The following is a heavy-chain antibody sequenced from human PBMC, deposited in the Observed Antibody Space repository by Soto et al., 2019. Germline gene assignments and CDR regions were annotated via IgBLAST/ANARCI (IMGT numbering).Heavy chain of an antibody. Sequence: VQLVQSGAAVKKPGASVEVSCKASGYTFTSYGITWVRQAPGQGLEGMGWISDYNGNRSYAQKLQGRDNMTTDTCTSTASMELRSLRSDDTAVYYCASSGSARDDAWGQGTLVTVSS. CDR3: ASSGSARDDA. CDR2: ISDYNGNR. D-gene: IGHD1-26*01. CDR1: GYTFTSYG. J-gene: IGHJ5*02. V-gene: IGHV1-18*01.